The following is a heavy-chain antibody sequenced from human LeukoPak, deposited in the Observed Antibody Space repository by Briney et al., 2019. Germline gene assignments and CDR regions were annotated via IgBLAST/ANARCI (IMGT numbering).Heavy chain of an antibody. Sequence: TPSETLSLTCTVSGGSINNYYWNWIRQPPGKGLQWIGYISYSGSTNYNPSLRSRVTMSVDTSKNQFSLKLSSVTAADTAVYYCARAPLRYLYSSSGSCDYYMDVWGKGTTVTVS. D-gene: IGHD2-15*01. V-gene: IGHV4-59*01. CDR2: ISYSGST. CDR1: GGSINNYY. CDR3: ARAPLRYLYSSSGSCDYYMDV. J-gene: IGHJ6*03.